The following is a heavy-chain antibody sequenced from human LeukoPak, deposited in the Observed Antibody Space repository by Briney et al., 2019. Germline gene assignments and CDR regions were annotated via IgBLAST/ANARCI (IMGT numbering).Heavy chain of an antibody. CDR1: GFTFSDSA. CDR2: IRTKPNSYET. D-gene: IGHD5-18*01. V-gene: IGHV3-73*01. CDR3: TRPADTAQNWFFDL. Sequence: GGSLRLSCAASGFTFSDSAMHWVRQASGKGPEWLGRIRTKPNSYETAYAPSMKGRFTISRDDSQNTAYLQMNSLQTEDTAVYYCTRPADTAQNWFFDLWGRGTLVIVSS. J-gene: IGHJ2*01.